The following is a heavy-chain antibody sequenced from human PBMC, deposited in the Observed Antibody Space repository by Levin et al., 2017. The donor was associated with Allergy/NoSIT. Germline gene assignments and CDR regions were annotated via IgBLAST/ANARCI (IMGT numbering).Heavy chain of an antibody. D-gene: IGHD6-6*01. Sequence: HGESLKISCAASGFTFSDYAMHWVRQAPGKGLEWVAVMSYDGGNKDYADSVKGRFTISRDNSENTVFLQMNSLRPEDTAVYYCARGGQATPEYYFDSWGQGTLVTVSS. V-gene: IGHV3-30-3*01. J-gene: IGHJ4*02. CDR1: GFTFSDYA. CDR3: ARGGQATPEYYFDS. CDR2: MSYDGGNK.